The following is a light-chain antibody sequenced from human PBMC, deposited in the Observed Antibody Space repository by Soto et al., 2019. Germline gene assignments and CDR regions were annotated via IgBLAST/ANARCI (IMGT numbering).Light chain of an antibody. CDR2: AAS. J-gene: IGKJ5*01. CDR3: QQSYSTPPVT. CDR1: QSISSY. Sequence: DIQMTQSTSSLSASLGDRVTITCRASQSISSYLNWYQQKPAKAPKLLIYAASSLQSGVPSRFSGSGSATDFTPTISSLQPEDFATYYCQQSYSTPPVTFGQGTRLEIK. V-gene: IGKV1-39*01.